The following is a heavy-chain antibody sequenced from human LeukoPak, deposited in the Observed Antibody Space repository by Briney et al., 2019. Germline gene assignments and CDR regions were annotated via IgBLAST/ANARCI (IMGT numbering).Heavy chain of an antibody. V-gene: IGHV1-46*01. J-gene: IGHJ5*02. CDR1: GYAFSSYY. CDR2: INPSGDST. D-gene: IGHD4-17*01. CDR3: ARGRTTVSGWFDP. Sequence: ASVKVSCKASGYAFSSYYIHWVRQAPGQGLEWMGIINPSGDSTSYAQKIQGRVTMTRDTSTSTVYMELSSLRSEDTAIYYCARGRTTVSGWFDPWGQGTLVTVSS.